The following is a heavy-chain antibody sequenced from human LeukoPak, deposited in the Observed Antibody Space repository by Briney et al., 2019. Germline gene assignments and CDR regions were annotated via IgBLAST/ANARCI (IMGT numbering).Heavy chain of an antibody. J-gene: IGHJ6*02. Sequence: GGSLRLSCAASGFTFSSYGMHWVRQAPGKGLEWVAVISYDGSNKYYADSVKGRFTISRDNSKNTLYLQMNSLRAEDTAVYYCAKEISGSIAAAGTAEYYYYYGMDVWGQGTTVTVSS. CDR2: ISYDGSNK. CDR1: GFTFSSYG. D-gene: IGHD6-13*01. CDR3: AKEISGSIAAAGTAEYYYYYGMDV. V-gene: IGHV3-30*18.